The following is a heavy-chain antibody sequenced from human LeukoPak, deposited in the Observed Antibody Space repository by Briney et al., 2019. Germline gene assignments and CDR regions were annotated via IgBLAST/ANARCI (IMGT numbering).Heavy chain of an antibody. CDR3: AKHAGDGVGGGWFDP. Sequence: SETLSLTCTVSGGPISTYYWSWIRQPPGKGMEWIGHIYYSGSTNYSPSLKSRVTISVDTSKNQFSLKLSSVTAADTAVYYCAKHAGDGVGGGWFDPWGQGTLVTVSS. D-gene: IGHD2-21*02. CDR2: IYYSGST. V-gene: IGHV4-59*08. J-gene: IGHJ5*02. CDR1: GGPISTYY.